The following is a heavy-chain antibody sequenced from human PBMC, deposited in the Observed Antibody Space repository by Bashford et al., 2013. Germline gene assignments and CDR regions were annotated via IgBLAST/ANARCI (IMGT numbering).Heavy chain of an antibody. V-gene: IGHV1-46*01. CDR2: ISPSGGYT. D-gene: IGHD3-9*01. J-gene: IGHJ5*02. CDR1: GYTFTSHY. CDR3: ARVHYDILTGYQEWFDP. Sequence: ASVKVSCKASGYTFTSHYMHWVRQAPGQGLEWMGIISPSGGYTNYAQKFQGRVTMTRDTSTNTVYMELSSLRSEDTAVYYCARVHYDILTGYQEWFDPWGQGTLVTVSS.